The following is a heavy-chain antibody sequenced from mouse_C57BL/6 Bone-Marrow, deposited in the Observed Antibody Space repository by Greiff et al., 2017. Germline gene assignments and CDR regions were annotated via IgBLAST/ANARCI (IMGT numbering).Heavy chain of an antibody. CDR3: ARGLRDYYGSSYVGY. J-gene: IGHJ2*01. Sequence: VQLQESGAELARPGASVKLSCKASGYTFTSYGISWVKQRTGQGLEWIGEIYPRRGNTYYNEKFKGKATLTADKSSSTAYMELRSLTSEDSAVYFCARGLRDYYGSSYVGYWGQGTTLTVSS. CDR2: IYPRRGNT. D-gene: IGHD1-1*01. CDR1: GYTFTSYG. V-gene: IGHV1-81*01.